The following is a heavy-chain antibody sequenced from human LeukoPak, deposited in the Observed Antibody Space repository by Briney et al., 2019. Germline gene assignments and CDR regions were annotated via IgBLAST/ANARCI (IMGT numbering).Heavy chain of an antibody. Sequence: GGSLRLSCAVSGFTFSSYAMHWVRQAPGKGLEWVAVISYDGSNKYYADSVKGRFTISRDNSKNTLYLQMNSLRAEDTAVYYCARDGGYDFWSGYYQDYWGQGTLVTVSS. CDR3: ARDGGYDFWSGYYQDY. D-gene: IGHD3-3*01. V-gene: IGHV3-30*04. CDR2: ISYDGSNK. CDR1: GFTFSSYA. J-gene: IGHJ4*02.